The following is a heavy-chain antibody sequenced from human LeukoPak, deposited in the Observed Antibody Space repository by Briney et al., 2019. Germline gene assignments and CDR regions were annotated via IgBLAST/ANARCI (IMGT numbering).Heavy chain of an antibody. CDR3: AKVPQLPVFDY. J-gene: IGHJ4*02. CDR1: GFTFSSYA. D-gene: IGHD2-2*01. V-gene: IGHV3-23*01. CDR2: INGGGDST. Sequence: PGGSLRLSCAASGFTFSSYAMSWVRQAPGKGLEWVSVINGGGDSTNYVDSVKGRFTISRDNSKNTLYLQMNSLRAEDTAVYYCAKVPQLPVFDYWGQGTLVTVSS.